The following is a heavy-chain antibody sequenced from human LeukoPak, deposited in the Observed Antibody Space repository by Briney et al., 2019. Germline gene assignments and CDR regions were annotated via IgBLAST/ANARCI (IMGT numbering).Heavy chain of an antibody. D-gene: IGHD3-3*01. J-gene: IGHJ4*02. V-gene: IGHV3-48*01. CDR1: GFTFSSYS. CDR3: ARASSDFWSGYHDY. Sequence: PGGSLRLSCAASGFTFSSYSMNWVRQAPGKGLEWVSYISSSSSTIYYADSVKGRFTISRDNAKNSLYLQMNSLRAEDTAVYYCARASSDFWSGYHDYWGQGTLVTVSS. CDR2: ISSSSSTI.